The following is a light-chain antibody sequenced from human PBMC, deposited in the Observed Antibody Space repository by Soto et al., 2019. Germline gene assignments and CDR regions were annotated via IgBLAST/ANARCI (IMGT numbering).Light chain of an antibody. CDR1: QTISTNN. Sequence: EIVLTQSPGTLSLSPGERATLSCRASQTISTNNLAWYQQKPGQAPSLLIYGTSSRATGIPDRFSGSGSGTDFTLTISRLEPEDSAVYYCQQYGSSPLTFGGGTKVEIK. CDR3: QQYGSSPLT. CDR2: GTS. V-gene: IGKV3-20*01. J-gene: IGKJ4*01.